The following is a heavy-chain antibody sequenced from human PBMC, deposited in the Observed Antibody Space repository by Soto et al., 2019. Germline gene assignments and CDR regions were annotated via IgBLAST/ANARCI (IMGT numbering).Heavy chain of an antibody. V-gene: IGHV1-18*01. Sequence: QVQLVQSGAEVKKPGASVKVSCKASGYSFSSYAISWVRQAPGQGLEWMGWISAHNGKTNYPQKHQGRVTMTTDTSTSTAYMELRSLRSDDTAVYYCARVDTAMVTASYWGQGTLVTVSS. CDR3: ARVDTAMVTASY. CDR1: GYSFSSYA. J-gene: IGHJ4*02. CDR2: ISAHNGKT. D-gene: IGHD5-18*01.